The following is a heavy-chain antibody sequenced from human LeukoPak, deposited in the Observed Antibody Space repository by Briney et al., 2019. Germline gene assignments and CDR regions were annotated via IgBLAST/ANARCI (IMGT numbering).Heavy chain of an antibody. CDR3: ARDRFATTTWDSTFDY. Sequence: SETLSLTCTVSEGPMRIYNWNWLRQPPGKGLEWIGYVDESGNTDYNPSLESRVTMSIDTSKKLFSLMLTSVTTADTAVYYCARDRFATTTWDSTFDYWGQGILVTVSS. CDR2: VDESGNT. CDR1: EGPMRIYN. D-gene: IGHD5-24*01. V-gene: IGHV4-59*01. J-gene: IGHJ4*02.